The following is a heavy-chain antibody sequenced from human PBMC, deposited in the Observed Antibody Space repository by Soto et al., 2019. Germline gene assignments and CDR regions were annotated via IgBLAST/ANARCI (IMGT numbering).Heavy chain of an antibody. CDR3: ARDRGYFDCPRNYYFDY. CDR1: GYTFTSYA. V-gene: IGHV1-3*01. J-gene: IGHJ4*02. CDR2: INAGNGNT. D-gene: IGHD3-9*01. Sequence: ASVKVSCKASGYTFTSYAMHWVRQAPGQRLEWMGWINAGNGNTKYSQKFQGRVTITRDTSASTAYMELSSLRSEDTAVYYCARDRGYFDCPRNYYFDYWGQGTLVTVSS.